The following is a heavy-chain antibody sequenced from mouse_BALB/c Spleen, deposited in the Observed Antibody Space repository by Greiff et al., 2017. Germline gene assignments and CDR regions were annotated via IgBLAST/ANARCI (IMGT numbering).Heavy chain of an antibody. J-gene: IGHJ2*01. V-gene: IGHV5-12-2*01. CDR3: ARHYYGYLDY. D-gene: IGHD1-1*01. CDR1: GFTFSSYT. Sequence: EVKLMESGGGLVQPGGSLKLSCAASGFTFSSYTMSWVRQTPEKRLEWVAYISNGGGSTYYPDTVKGRFTISRDNAKNTLYLQMSSLKSEDTAMYYCARHYYGYLDYWGQGTTLTVSS. CDR2: ISNGGGST.